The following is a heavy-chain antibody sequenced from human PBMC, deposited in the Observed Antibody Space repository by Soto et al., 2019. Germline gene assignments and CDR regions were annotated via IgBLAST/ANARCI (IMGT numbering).Heavy chain of an antibody. D-gene: IGHD3-10*01. V-gene: IGHV3-23*01. CDR1: GFTFSSNA. CDR3: AKALGRDFSDFDS. J-gene: IGHJ4*02. Sequence: ESVGGLVQPGGSLRLSCEASGFTFSSNAMTWVRQAPGKGLEWVSAISDSGGSTYYADSVAGRFTISRDNSRHTLYLQMNSLRAEDTAIYYCAKALGRDFSDFDSWGQGTQVTVSS. CDR2: ISDSGGST.